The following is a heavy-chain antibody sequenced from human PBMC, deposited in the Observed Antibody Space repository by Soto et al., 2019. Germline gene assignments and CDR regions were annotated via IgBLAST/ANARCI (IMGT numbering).Heavy chain of an antibody. Sequence: GGSLRLSCTASGFTFSTYSMNWVRQAPGKGLEWVSCISSTSTYIYYPDSMKGRFTISRDNAKNSLYLQMNSLRAEDTAVYYCARDHPSSGGSLLLDYWGQGTLVTVSS. V-gene: IGHV3-21*01. CDR2: ISSTSTYI. CDR3: ARDHPSSGGSLLLDY. J-gene: IGHJ4*02. D-gene: IGHD2-15*01. CDR1: GFTFSTYS.